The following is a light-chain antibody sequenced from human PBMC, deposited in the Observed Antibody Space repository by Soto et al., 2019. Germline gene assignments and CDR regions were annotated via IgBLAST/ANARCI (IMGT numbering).Light chain of an antibody. V-gene: IGKV1-39*01. CDR2: GAS. J-gene: IGKJ2*01. Sequence: DIEMTQSPSSLSASVGDRVTITCRASQTISKTLNWYQQKRGKAPKLLIYGASTLQSGVSARISGSGSGTDFTLTIIRLQPEDFAAYSCQQSVTAPFTFGQGTKLEI. CDR3: QQSVTAPFT. CDR1: QTISKT.